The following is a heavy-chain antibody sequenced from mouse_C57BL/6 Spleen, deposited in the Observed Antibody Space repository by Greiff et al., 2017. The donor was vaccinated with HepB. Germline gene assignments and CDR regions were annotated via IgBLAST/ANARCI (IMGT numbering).Heavy chain of an antibody. Sequence: QVQLKQSGAELVKPGASVKLSCKASGYTFTEYTIHWVKQRSGQGLEWIGWFYPGSGSIKYNEKFKDKATLTADKSSSTVYMELSRLTSEDSAVYFCARHEVAYYGNYWYFDVWGTGTTVTVSS. V-gene: IGHV1-62-2*01. J-gene: IGHJ1*03. D-gene: IGHD2-10*01. CDR3: ARHEVAYYGNYWYFDV. CDR1: GYTFTEYT. CDR2: FYPGSGSI.